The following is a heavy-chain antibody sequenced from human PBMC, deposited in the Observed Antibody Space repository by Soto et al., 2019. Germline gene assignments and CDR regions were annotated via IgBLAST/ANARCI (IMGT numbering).Heavy chain of an antibody. CDR2: IYHSGST. CDR3: AREELGGSYPTTFDY. D-gene: IGHD1-26*01. J-gene: IGHJ4*02. CDR1: GYSISSGYY. V-gene: IGHV4-38-2*02. Sequence: SETLSLTCAVSGYSISSGYYWGWIRQPPGKGLEWIGSIYHSGSTYYNPSLKSRVTISVDTSKNQFSLKLSSVTAADTAVYYCAREELGGSYPTTFDYWGQGTLVTVSS.